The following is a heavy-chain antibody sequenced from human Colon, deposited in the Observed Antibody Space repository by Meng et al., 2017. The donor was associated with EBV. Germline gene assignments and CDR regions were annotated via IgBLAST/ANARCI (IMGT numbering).Heavy chain of an antibody. D-gene: IGHD2-21*01. CDR3: ARVWQSLTAFFDS. Sequence: QDSAPGLVMPAGTLSLTCAVSGGSISSSHWWTWARQPPGKGLEWIGEVYHTGSTKYNPSLKSRLTISVDKSKNQFSLNLTSVTAADTAVYYCARVWQSLTAFFDSWGQGTLVTVSS. CDR1: GGSISSSHW. CDR2: VYHTGST. J-gene: IGHJ4*02. V-gene: IGHV4-4*02.